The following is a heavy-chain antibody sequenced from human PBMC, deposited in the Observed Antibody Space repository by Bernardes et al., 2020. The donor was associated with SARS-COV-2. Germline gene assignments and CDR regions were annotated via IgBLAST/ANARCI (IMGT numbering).Heavy chain of an antibody. V-gene: IGHV4-30-2*01. Sequence: SEPLSLTCAVSGGSIRSEGYLWSWLLQPPGKGLEWIGYIDDSGSAYYSPSLKSRVTISVDKSKNQFSLKLSAVTAADTAVYYCARDGDGYNSGFAYWGQGTLVTVSS. CDR1: GGSIRSEGYL. CDR3: ARDGDGYNSGFAY. CDR2: IDDSGSA. J-gene: IGHJ4*02. D-gene: IGHD5-12*01.